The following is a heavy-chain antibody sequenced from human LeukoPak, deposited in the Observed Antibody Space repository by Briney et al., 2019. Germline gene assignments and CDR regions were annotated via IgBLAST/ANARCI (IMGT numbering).Heavy chain of an antibody. CDR3: AKVPPSITAAGNWLDP. J-gene: IGHJ5*02. Sequence: GASVKVSCKASAYTFTAYYIHWVRQAPGQGLEWMGRINPNTGGTNYAQKFQGRVTMTRDTSITTAYMELSRLTSDDTAIYYCAKVPPSITAAGNWLDPWGQGALVTVSS. CDR2: INPNTGGT. D-gene: IGHD6-13*01. CDR1: AYTFTAYY. V-gene: IGHV1-2*06.